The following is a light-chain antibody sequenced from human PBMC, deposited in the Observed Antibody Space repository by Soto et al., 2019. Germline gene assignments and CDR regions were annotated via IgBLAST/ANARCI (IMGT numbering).Light chain of an antibody. CDR1: SSDVGGYNY. CDR2: DVS. CDR3: NSYGGSNNLV. V-gene: IGLV2-8*01. J-gene: IGLJ2*01. Sequence: QSALTQPPSASGSPGQSVTISCTGTSSDVGGYNYVSWYQQHPGKAPKLMIYDVSKRPSGVPDRFSGSKSGNTASLTVSGLQAEDEADYYCNSYGGSNNLVFGGGTQLTVL.